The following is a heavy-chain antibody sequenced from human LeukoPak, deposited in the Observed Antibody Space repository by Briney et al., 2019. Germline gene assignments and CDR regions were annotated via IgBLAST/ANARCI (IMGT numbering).Heavy chain of an antibody. CDR1: GGSFSGYY. CDR3: ARVGYSGTYGY. V-gene: IGHV4-34*01. Sequence: PSETLSLTCAAYGGSFSGYYWSWIRQPPGKGLEWIGEINYSGSTNYNPSLKSRVTISVDTSKNQFSLKLSSVTAADTAVYYCARVGYSGTYGYWGQGTLVTVSS. J-gene: IGHJ4*02. CDR2: INYSGST. D-gene: IGHD1-26*01.